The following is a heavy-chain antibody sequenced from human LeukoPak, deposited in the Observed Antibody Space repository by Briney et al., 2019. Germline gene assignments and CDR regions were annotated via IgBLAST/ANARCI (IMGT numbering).Heavy chain of an antibody. CDR1: GFTFISYA. V-gene: IGHV3-30-3*01. J-gene: IGHJ4*02. D-gene: IGHD1-26*01. CDR3: ARSSGSYAVYYYFDY. Sequence: PGRSLRLSCAASGFTFISYAMHWVRQAPGKGLEWVAVISYDGTNKYYADSVKGRFTISRDNSKNTLYLQMNSLRAEDTAVYYCARSSGSYAVYYYFDYWGQGTLVTVSS. CDR2: ISYDGTNK.